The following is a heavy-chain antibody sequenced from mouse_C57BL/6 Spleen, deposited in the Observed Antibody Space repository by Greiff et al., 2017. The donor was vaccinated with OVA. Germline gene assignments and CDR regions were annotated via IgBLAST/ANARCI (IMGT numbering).Heavy chain of an antibody. CDR2: IYPGNSDT. CDR3: TRRGFYDYDAGDYYAMDY. Sequence: EVQLQQSGTVLARPGASVKMSCKTSGYTFTSYWMHWVKQRPGQGLEWIGAIYPGNSDTSYNQKFKGKAKLTAVTSASTAYMELSSLTNEDSAVYYCTRRGFYDYDAGDYYAMDYWGQGTSVTVSS. J-gene: IGHJ4*01. V-gene: IGHV1-5*01. D-gene: IGHD2-4*01. CDR1: GYTFTSYW.